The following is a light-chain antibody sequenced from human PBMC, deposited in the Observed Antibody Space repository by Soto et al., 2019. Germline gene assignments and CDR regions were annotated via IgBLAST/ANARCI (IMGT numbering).Light chain of an antibody. CDR1: SSDIGGYNY. CDR3: GSFSVASPL. Sequence: QSALTQPASMSGSPGQSVTISCAGTSSDIGGYNYVSWYQHHPGTAPKLIIYDVSSRPSGVSHRFTASKSGNTASLTISGLQAEDEADYYCGSFSVASPLFGTGTKVTVL. V-gene: IGLV2-14*01. J-gene: IGLJ1*01. CDR2: DVS.